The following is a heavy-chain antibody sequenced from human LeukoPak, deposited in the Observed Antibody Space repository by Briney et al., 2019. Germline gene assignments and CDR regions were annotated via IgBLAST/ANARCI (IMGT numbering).Heavy chain of an antibody. CDR1: GGSISSYY. J-gene: IGHJ2*01. Sequence: PSETLSLTCTVSGGSISSYYWSWVRQPPGKGLGWVGYIYYSGITNYTPSLKSRVTISVATSKTQFSLKLSSVTAADTAVYYCASTYYYDSSGYYGWYFDLWGRGTLVTVSS. V-gene: IGHV4-59*01. D-gene: IGHD3-22*01. CDR2: IYYSGIT. CDR3: ASTYYYDSSGYYGWYFDL.